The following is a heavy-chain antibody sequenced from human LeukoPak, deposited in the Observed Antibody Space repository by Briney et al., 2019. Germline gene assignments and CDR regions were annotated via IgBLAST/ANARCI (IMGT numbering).Heavy chain of an antibody. CDR3: AKDVDNWNEWGSYYFEY. J-gene: IGHJ4*02. Sequence: GRSLRLSCAASGFTFSSYGMHWVRQAPGKGLEWVAVISYDGSNKYYADSVKGRFTISRDNSKNTLYLQMNSLRAEDTAVYYCAKDVDNWNEWGSYYFEYWGQGTLVTVSS. CDR1: GFTFSSYG. V-gene: IGHV3-30*18. D-gene: IGHD1-20*01. CDR2: ISYDGSNK.